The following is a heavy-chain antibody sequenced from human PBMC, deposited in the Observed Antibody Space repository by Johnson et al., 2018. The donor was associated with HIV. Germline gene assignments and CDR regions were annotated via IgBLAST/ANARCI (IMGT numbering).Heavy chain of an antibody. D-gene: IGHD5-12*01. V-gene: IGHV3-9*01. CDR3: AKDMNWVATTVGDAFDI. CDR1: GFNFDDYA. J-gene: IGHJ3*02. Sequence: EVQLVESGGGLVQPGRSLRLSCAASGFNFDDYAMHWVRQAPGKGLEWVSGMRWNSVYMGYADSVKGRFTVSRDNAKKTLYLQMNSLRVEDTALYYCAKDMNWVATTVGDAFDIWGQGTMVTVSS. CDR2: MRWNSVYM.